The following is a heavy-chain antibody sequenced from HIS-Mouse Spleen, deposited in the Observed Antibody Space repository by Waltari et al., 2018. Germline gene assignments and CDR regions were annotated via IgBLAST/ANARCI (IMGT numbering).Heavy chain of an antibody. V-gene: IGHV4-31*03. J-gene: IGHJ5*02. Sequence: QVQLQESGPGLVKPSQTLSLTRTVPGCSIRSGGYYWRWLRQHPGKGLEWIGYLYYSGSTYYNPSLKSRVTISVETSKNQFSLKLSSVTAADTAVYYCARSPYYDFWSGYSDNWFDPWGQGTLVTVSS. CDR1: GCSIRSGGYY. CDR2: LYYSGST. CDR3: ARSPYYDFWSGYSDNWFDP. D-gene: IGHD3-3*01.